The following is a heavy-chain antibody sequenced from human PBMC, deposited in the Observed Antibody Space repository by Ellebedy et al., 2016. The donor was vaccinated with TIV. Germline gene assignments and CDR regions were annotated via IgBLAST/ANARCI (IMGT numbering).Heavy chain of an antibody. V-gene: IGHV4-4*07. J-gene: IGHJ4*02. D-gene: IGHD5-12*01. CDR2: IYASGRT. CDR1: GGSISTYH. CDR3: ARGASGLSHDY. Sequence: MPSETLSLTCTAPGGSISTYHWSWIWHPAGTGLEWIGRIYASGRTVYNPSLKTRVTMSLDTSKNQFSLKLRSVTVADTAVYYCARGASGLSHDYWGQGTLVTVSS.